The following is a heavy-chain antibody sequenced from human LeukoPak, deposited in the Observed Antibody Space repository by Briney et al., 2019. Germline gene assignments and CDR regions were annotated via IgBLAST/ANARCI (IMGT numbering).Heavy chain of an antibody. D-gene: IGHD3-10*01. V-gene: IGHV3-23*01. J-gene: IGHJ5*02. Sequence: GGSLRLSCAASGFTFSSYAMSWVRQAPGKGLEWVSAISGSGGSTYYADSVKGRFTISRDNSKNTLYLQMNSLRAEDTAVYHCAKSPDQLLCNWFDPWGQGTLVTVSS. CDR1: GFTFSSYA. CDR3: AKSPDQLLCNWFDP. CDR2: ISGSGGST.